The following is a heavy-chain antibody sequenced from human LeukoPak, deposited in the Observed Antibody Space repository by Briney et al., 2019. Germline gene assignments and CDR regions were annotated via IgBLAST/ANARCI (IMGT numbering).Heavy chain of an antibody. D-gene: IGHD3-9*01. CDR2: ISYDGSNK. V-gene: IGHV3-30*03. CDR3: VIVRGYFDSSGSDY. J-gene: IGHJ4*02. CDR1: GFTFSSYS. Sequence: PGGSLRLSCAASGFTFSSYSMHWVRQAPGKGLEWVAVISYDGSNKYYADSVKGRFTISRDNSKNTLYLQMNSLRAEDTAVYYCVIVRGYFDSSGSDYWGQGTLVAVSS.